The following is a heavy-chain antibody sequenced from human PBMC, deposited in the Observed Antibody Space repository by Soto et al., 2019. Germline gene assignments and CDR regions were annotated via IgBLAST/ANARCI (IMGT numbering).Heavy chain of an antibody. CDR3: ARAWEYCSGGSCYRGVYYGMDV. Sequence: VGSLRLSCAASGFTFSSYGMHWVRQAPGKGLEWVAVIWYDGSNKYYADSVKGRFTISRDNSKNTLYLQMNSLRAEDTAVYYCARAWEYCSGGSCYRGVYYGMDVWGQGTTVTVSS. V-gene: IGHV3-33*01. J-gene: IGHJ6*02. CDR1: GFTFSSYG. D-gene: IGHD2-15*01. CDR2: IWYDGSNK.